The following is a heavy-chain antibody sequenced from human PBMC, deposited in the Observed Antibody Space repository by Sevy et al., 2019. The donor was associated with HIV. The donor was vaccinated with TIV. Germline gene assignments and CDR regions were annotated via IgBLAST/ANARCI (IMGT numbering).Heavy chain of an antibody. V-gene: IGHV1-2*02. CDR1: GYTFSDSGYY. J-gene: IGHJ6*02. D-gene: IGHD3-3*01. CDR3: ARESYDFWTGPVDYDYGMDV. Sequence: ASVKVSCKASGYTFSDSGYYVHWVRQAPGQGLEWMGWINPKSGAPNYAQKFQGRATMTRDTSVSTANMELNRLTSDDTAVYYCARESYDFWTGPVDYDYGMDVWGQGTTVTVSS. CDR2: INPKSGAP.